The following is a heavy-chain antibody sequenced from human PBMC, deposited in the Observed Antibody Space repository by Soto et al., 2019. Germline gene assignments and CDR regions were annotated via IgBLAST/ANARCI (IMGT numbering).Heavy chain of an antibody. J-gene: IGHJ5*02. CDR1: GDSIDDGAYY. CDR3: ARCSASWYWFDP. CDR2: IYYTGRT. Sequence: QVQLQESGPGLVKPSQTLSLSCAVSGDSIDDGAYYWTWIRHHPGKGLEWLGYIYYTGRTSYNPSLKSRLTISLDTSNNQFSLSLNSVTAADTAVYYCARCSASWYWFDPWGQGTLVTVSS. V-gene: IGHV4-31*11. D-gene: IGHD6-13*01.